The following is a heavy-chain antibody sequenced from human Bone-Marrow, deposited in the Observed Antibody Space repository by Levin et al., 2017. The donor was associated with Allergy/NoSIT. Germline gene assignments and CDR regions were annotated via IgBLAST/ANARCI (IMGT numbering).Heavy chain of an antibody. CDR1: GFTFSNAW. J-gene: IGHJ4*02. CDR2: IKSKTDGGTT. CDR3: IPLPYCGGDCYSVDFDY. Sequence: PGGSLRLSCAASGFTFSNAWMSWVRQAPGKGLEWVGRIKSKTDGGTTDYAAPVKGRFTISRDDSKNTLYLQMNSLKTEDTAVYYCIPLPYCGGDCYSVDFDYWGQGTLVTVSS. V-gene: IGHV3-15*01. D-gene: IGHD2-21*02.